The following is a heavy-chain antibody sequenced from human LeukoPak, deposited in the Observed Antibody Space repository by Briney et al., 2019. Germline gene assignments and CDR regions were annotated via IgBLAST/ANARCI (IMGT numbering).Heavy chain of an antibody. CDR2: ISGDGGST. V-gene: IGHV3-43*02. J-gene: IGHJ5*02. CDR3: AKDTAMVYRWFDP. CDR1: GFTFDDYA. D-gene: IGHD5-18*01. Sequence: GGSLRLSCAASGFTFDDYAMHWVRQAPGKGLEWVSLISGDGGSTYYADSVKGRFTIPRDNSKNSLYLQMNSLTTEDTALYYCAKDTAMVYRWFDPWGQGTLVTVYS.